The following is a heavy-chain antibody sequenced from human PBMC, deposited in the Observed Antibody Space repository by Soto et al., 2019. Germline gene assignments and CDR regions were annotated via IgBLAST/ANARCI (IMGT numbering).Heavy chain of an antibody. D-gene: IGHD2-2*01. Sequence: GGSLRLSCAASGFAFSSYAMSWVRQAPGKGLEWVSSISGSSSGTYYADAVKGRFTISRDNSNNTLYLQMNSLSAEDTAVYYCERGSRDGSKGFLDYWGQGTLVTVSS. J-gene: IGHJ4*02. CDR3: ERGSRDGSKGFLDY. CDR2: ISGSSSGT. CDR1: GFAFSSYA. V-gene: IGHV3-23*01.